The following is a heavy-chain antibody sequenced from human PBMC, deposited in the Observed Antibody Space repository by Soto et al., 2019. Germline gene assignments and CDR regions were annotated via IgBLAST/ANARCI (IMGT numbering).Heavy chain of an antibody. D-gene: IGHD6-13*01. V-gene: IGHV4-31*03. CDR1: GGSISSNDFY. J-gene: IGHJ5*02. CDR2: IYYSGNT. CDR3: ARLSGSWQSRFDP. Sequence: QVQLQESGPGLVKPSQTLSLTCIVSGGSISSNDFYWSWIRQHPGKGLEWIGYIYYSGNTYYNPSLKSRVTILVDTSKNQSSLKVSSVTAADTAVYYCARLSGSWQSRFDPWGQGTLVTVSS.